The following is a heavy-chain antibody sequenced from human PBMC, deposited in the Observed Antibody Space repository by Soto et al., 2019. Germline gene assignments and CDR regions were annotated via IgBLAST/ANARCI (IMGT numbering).Heavy chain of an antibody. D-gene: IGHD6-13*01. CDR1: GFTFSSYW. CDR3: ARGRWVAAAGTGGNWFDP. J-gene: IGHJ5*02. V-gene: IGHV3-74*01. Sequence: TGGSLRLSCAASGFTFSSYWMHWVRRAPGKGLVWVSRINSDGSSTSYADSVKGRFTISRDNAKNTLYLQMNSLRAEDTAVYYCARGRWVAAAGTGGNWFDPWGQGTLVTVSS. CDR2: INSDGSST.